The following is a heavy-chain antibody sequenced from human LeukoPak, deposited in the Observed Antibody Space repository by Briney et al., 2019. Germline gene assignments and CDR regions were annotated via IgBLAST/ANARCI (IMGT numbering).Heavy chain of an antibody. CDR3: ARGRGSSGYYYYY. CDR2: MNPNSGNT. CDR1: GYTFTSYG. Sequence: ASVKVSCKASGYTFTSYGISWVRQATGQGLEWMGWMNPNSGNTGYAQRFQGRVTMTRNTSISTAYMELSSLRSEDTAVYYCARGRGSSGYYYYYWGQGTLVTVSS. J-gene: IGHJ4*02. D-gene: IGHD3-22*01. V-gene: IGHV1-8*02.